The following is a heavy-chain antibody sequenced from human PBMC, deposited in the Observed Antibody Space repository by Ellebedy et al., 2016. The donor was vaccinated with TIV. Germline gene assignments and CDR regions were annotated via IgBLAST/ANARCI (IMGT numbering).Heavy chain of an antibody. J-gene: IGHJ2*01. CDR2: IYSNGGT. D-gene: IGHD3-22*01. Sequence: GGSLRLXXAASEFSVSSNYMSWVRQAPGKGLEWVLVIYSNGGTDYADSVKGRFTISRDNSKNTLYLQMIGLRAEDTAVYYCARQGNYYESSAYPTNTYWYFDLWGRGTLVTVSS. CDR1: EFSVSSNY. V-gene: IGHV3-53*01. CDR3: ARQGNYYESSAYPTNTYWYFDL.